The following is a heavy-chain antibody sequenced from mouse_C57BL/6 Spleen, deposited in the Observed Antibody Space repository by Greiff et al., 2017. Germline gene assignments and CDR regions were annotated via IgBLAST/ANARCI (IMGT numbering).Heavy chain of an antibody. J-gene: IGHJ2*01. Sequence: QVQLQQPGAELVQPGASVKMSCKASGYTFTSYWITWVKQRPGQGLEWIGDIYPGSGSTNYNEKFKSKATLTVDTSSSTAYMQLSSLTSEDSAVYYCAREDYYGSSLGNYWGQGTTLTVSS. V-gene: IGHV1-55*01. CDR3: AREDYYGSSLGNY. CDR2: IYPGSGST. D-gene: IGHD1-1*01. CDR1: GYTFTSYW.